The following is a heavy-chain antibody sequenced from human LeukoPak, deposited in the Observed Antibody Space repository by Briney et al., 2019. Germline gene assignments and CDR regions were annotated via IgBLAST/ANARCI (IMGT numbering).Heavy chain of an antibody. V-gene: IGHV4-59*01. CDR3: ARGRRATMSY. D-gene: IGHD5-24*01. J-gene: IGHJ4*02. Sequence: PSETLSLTCTVSGRSISSYYWSWIRQPPGKGLEWIGYIYYSGSTNYNPSLKSRVTISVDTSKNQFSLKLSSVTAADTAVYYCARGRRATMSYWGQGTLVTVSS. CDR2: IYYSGST. CDR1: GRSISSYY.